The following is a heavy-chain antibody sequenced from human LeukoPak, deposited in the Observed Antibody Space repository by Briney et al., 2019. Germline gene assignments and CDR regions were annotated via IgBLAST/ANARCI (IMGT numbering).Heavy chain of an antibody. CDR3: ARDYPEGVFDI. Sequence: SQTLSLTCTVSGGSISSGGYYWSWIRQPPGKGLEWIGYIYHSGSTYYNPSLKSRVTISVDRSKNQFSLKLSSVTAADTAVYYCARDYPEGVFDIWGQGTMVTVSS. CDR2: IYHSGST. J-gene: IGHJ3*02. CDR1: GGSISSGGYY. V-gene: IGHV4-30-2*01. D-gene: IGHD2-8*01.